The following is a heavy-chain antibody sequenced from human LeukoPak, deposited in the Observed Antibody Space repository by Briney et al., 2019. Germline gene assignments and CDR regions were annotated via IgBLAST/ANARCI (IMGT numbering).Heavy chain of an antibody. CDR1: GFTFSSYG. J-gene: IGHJ4*02. Sequence: GRSLRLSCAASGFTFSSYGMHWVRQPPGKGLEWVAVISYDGSNKYYADSVKGRFTISRDNSKNTLYLQMNSLRAEDTAVYYCAKESGLVSFDYWGQGTLVTVSS. D-gene: IGHD6-19*01. CDR2: ISYDGSNK. V-gene: IGHV3-30*18. CDR3: AKESGLVSFDY.